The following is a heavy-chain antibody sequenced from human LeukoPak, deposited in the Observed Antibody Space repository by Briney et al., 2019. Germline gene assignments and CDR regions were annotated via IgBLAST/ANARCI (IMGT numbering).Heavy chain of an antibody. CDR2: INPSGGST. V-gene: IGHV1-46*01. CDR3: ARDQRYYGSGSYPPSDY. J-gene: IGHJ4*02. Sequence: ASVKVSCKASGYTFTSYGLSWVRQAPGQGLEWMGIINPSGGSTSYAQKFQGRVTMTRDTSTSTVYMELSSLRSEDTAVYYCARDQRYYGSGSYPPSDYWGQGTLVTVSS. D-gene: IGHD3-10*01. CDR1: GYTFTSYG.